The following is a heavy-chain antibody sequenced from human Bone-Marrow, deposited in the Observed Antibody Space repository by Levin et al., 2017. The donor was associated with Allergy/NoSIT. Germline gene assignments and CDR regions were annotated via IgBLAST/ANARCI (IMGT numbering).Heavy chain of an antibody. CDR2: IISDGSRT. J-gene: IGHJ4*02. D-gene: IGHD2-21*02. CDR3: ARGGIGTGKGDLGAVY. V-gene: IGHV3-74*01. CDR1: RLSFNDYW. Sequence: GGSLRLSCAASRLSFNDYWMHWVRQAPGKGLVWVSRIISDGSRTNYADFVKGRFTISRDNSKNTLYLQMTSLRVEDTAIYYCARGGIGTGKGDLGAVYWGQGTRVTVSS.